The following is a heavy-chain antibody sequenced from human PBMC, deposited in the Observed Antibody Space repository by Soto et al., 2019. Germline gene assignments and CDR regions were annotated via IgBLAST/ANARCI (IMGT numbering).Heavy chain of an antibody. D-gene: IGHD3-10*01. CDR1: GFTFSSYA. CDR3: AKVPGYTVVTHFDY. Sequence: HPGGSLRLSCAASGFTFSSYAMNWVRQAPGKGLEWVSSISGNGGGTDYADSVKGRFTISRDNSKNTLYLQMNSLRGEDTAVYYCAKVPGYTVVTHFDYWGQGALVTVSS. J-gene: IGHJ4*02. CDR2: ISGNGGGT. V-gene: IGHV3-23*01.